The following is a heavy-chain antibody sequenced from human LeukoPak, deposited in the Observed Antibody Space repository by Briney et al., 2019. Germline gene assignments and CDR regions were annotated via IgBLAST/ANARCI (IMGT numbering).Heavy chain of an antibody. CDR2: MNPNSGNT. V-gene: IGHV1-8*01. J-gene: IGHJ5*02. Sequence: GASVKVSCKASGYTFTSYDINWVRQATGQGLEWMGWMNPNSGNTGYAQKFQGRVTMTRNTSISTAYMELSSLRSEDAAVYYCASCLGTYCSSTGFDPWGQGTLVTVSS. CDR1: GYTFTSYD. CDR3: ASCLGTYCSSTGFDP. D-gene: IGHD2-2*01.